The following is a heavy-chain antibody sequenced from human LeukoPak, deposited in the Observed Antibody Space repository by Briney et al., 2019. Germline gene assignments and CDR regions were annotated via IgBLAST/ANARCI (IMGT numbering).Heavy chain of an antibody. V-gene: IGHV4-39*01. CDR2: IYYSGST. CDR1: GGSISSSNW. D-gene: IGHD5-12*01. J-gene: IGHJ4*02. Sequence: TSETLSLTCAVSGGSISSSNWWSWVRQPPGKGLEWIGSIYYSGSTYYNPSLKSRATISVDTSKNQFSLKLSSVTAADTAVYYCARHPANSGYPRAPFDYWGQGTLVTVSS. CDR3: ARHPANSGYPRAPFDY.